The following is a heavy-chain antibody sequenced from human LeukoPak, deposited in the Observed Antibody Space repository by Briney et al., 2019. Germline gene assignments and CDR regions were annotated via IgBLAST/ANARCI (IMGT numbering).Heavy chain of an antibody. CDR2: ISGSGGST. CDR1: GFTFSIYA. J-gene: IGHJ4*02. V-gene: IGHV3-23*01. Sequence: PGGSLRLSCAASGFTFSIYAMSWVRQAPGKGLEWVSGISGSGGSTYYADSVKGRFTISRDNAKNTLYMQKSSLRAEDTAVYYCAKGRDGGYWGQGTLVTVSS. CDR3: AKGRDGGY. D-gene: IGHD3-10*01.